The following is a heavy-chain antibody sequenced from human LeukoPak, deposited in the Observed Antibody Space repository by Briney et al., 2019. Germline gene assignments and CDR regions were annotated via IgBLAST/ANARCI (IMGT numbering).Heavy chain of an antibody. D-gene: IGHD2-2*01. CDR3: ARGRGQLLLGGDAFDI. Sequence: AGGSLRLSCAASGFTFSSYSMNWVRQAPGKGLEWVSYISSSSSTIYYADSEKGRFTISRDNAKNSLYLQMNSLRAEDTAVYYCARGRGQLLLGGDAFDIWGQGTMVTVSS. V-gene: IGHV3-48*01. CDR2: ISSSSSTI. CDR1: GFTFSSYS. J-gene: IGHJ3*02.